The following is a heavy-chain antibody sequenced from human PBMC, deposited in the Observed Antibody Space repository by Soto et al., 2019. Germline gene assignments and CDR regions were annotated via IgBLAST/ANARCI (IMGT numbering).Heavy chain of an antibody. CDR1: RFTYSSYA. V-gene: IGHV3-23*01. J-gene: IGHJ4*02. CDR2: ISGSGGST. CDR3: AQDPMGKMAGTPFYFDY. D-gene: IGHD6-19*01. Sequence: EVQLLESGGGLVQPGGSLRLSCAASRFTYSSYAMSWVRQAPGKGLEWVSGISGSGGSTYYADSVKGRFTISRDNSKNTLYLQMNSLRAADTAVYYSAQDPMGKMAGTPFYFDYWGQGTLVTVSS.